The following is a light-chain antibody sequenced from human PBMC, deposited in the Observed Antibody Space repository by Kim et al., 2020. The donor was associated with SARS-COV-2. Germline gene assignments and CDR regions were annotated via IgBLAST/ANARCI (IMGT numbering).Light chain of an antibody. CDR1: QDINND. CDR2: AAS. J-gene: IGKJ1*01. V-gene: IGKV1-27*01. Sequence: ASVGDRVTITGRASQDINNDLAWYQQKPGEVPKLLIYAASALQSGVTSRFSGSGSGTDFTLAISSLQPEDVGTYYCQKYGSGPRTFGQGTKVDIK. CDR3: QKYGSGPRT.